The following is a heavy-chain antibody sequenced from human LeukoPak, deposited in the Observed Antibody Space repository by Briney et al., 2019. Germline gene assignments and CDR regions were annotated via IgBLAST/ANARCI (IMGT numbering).Heavy chain of an antibody. CDR1: GFTFSSYA. CDR3: VRNTITIFGVVPYYMDV. CDR2: ISGSGGST. V-gene: IGHV3-23*01. D-gene: IGHD3-3*01. Sequence: GGSLRLSCAASGFTFSSYAMSWVRQAPGKGLEWVSAISGSGGSTYYADSMKGRFTISRDNSKNTLYLQMNSLRAEDTAVYYCVRNTITIFGVVPYYMDVWGKGTTVTVSS. J-gene: IGHJ6*03.